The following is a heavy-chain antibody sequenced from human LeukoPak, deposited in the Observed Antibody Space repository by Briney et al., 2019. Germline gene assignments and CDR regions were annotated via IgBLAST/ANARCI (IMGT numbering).Heavy chain of an antibody. CDR3: ARILPIYSYGPYYFDY. J-gene: IGHJ4*02. Sequence: ASVKVSCKASGYTFTSYGISWVRQAPGQGLEWMGWINPNSGGTNYAQKFQGRVTMTRDTSISTAYMELSRLRSDDTAVYYCARILPIYSYGPYYFDYWGQGTLVTVSS. CDR1: GYTFTSYG. CDR2: INPNSGGT. D-gene: IGHD5-18*01. V-gene: IGHV1-2*02.